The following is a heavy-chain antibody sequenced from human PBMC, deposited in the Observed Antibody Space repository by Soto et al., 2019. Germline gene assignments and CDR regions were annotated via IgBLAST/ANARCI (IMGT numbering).Heavy chain of an antibody. CDR1: GFTFSSYS. CDR3: ARGQVLAYCGGECYYKTYYFDY. D-gene: IGHD2-21*01. J-gene: IGHJ4*02. V-gene: IGHV3-48*02. CDR2: ISSSSSTI. Sequence: GGSLRLSCAASGFTFSSYSMNWVRQAPGKGLEWVSYISSSSSTIYYADYVKGRFTISRDNAKNSLYLQMNSLRDEDTAVYYCARGQVLAYCGGECYYKTYYFDYWGQGTLVTVSS.